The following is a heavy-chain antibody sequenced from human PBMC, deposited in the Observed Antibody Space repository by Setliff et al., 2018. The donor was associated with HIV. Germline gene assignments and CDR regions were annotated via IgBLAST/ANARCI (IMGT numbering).Heavy chain of an antibody. J-gene: IGHJ3*02. CDR2: INPNSGGT. V-gene: IGHV1-2*02. CDR3: ARVGGGGLRLGELSSYDAFDI. D-gene: IGHD3-16*02. CDR1: GYTFTGYY. Sequence: ASVKVSCKASGYTFTGYYMHWVRQAPGQGLEWMGWINPNSGGTNYAQKFQGRVTMTRDTSISTAYMELSRLRSDDTAVVYCARVGGGGLRLGELSSYDAFDIWGQGTMVTVSS.